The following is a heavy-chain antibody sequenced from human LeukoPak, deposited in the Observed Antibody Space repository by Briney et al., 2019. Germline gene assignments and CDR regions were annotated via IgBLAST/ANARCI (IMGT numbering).Heavy chain of an antibody. Sequence: PGGSLRLSCEVSGFTFSDYWMHWVRQAPGKGLIWVSHITADGRSSSYADSVKGRFAISRDNSKQTLYLQMNSLRVEDTAVYYCAWDLGKQGCRWFDSWSQGTLVTVSS. CDR1: GFTFSDYW. CDR3: AWDLGKQGCRWFDS. J-gene: IGHJ5*01. V-gene: IGHV3-74*01. CDR2: ITADGRSS. D-gene: IGHD7-27*01.